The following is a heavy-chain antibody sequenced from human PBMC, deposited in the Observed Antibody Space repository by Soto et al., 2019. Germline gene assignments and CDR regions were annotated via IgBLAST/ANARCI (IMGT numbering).Heavy chain of an antibody. V-gene: IGHV1-3*01. CDR3: ARVEAVDWFDP. CDR1: GYTFTSYA. D-gene: IGHD1-1*01. Sequence: ASVKVSCKASGYTFTSYAMHWVRQAPGQRLEWMGWINAGSGNTKYSQKFQGRVTITRDTSASTAYMELSSLRSEDTAVYYCARVEAVDWFDPWGQGTLVTVSS. CDR2: INAGSGNT. J-gene: IGHJ5*02.